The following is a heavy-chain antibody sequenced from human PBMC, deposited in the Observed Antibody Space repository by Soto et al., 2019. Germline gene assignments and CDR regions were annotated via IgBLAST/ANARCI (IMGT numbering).Heavy chain of an antibody. CDR2: INPNSGGT. CDR3: ARDSKPYYDFWSAFDY. CDR1: GYTFTGYY. J-gene: IGHJ4*02. Sequence: ASVKVSCKASGYTFTGYYMHWVRQAPGQGLEWMGWINPNSGGTNYAQKFQGWVTMTRDTSISTAYMELSRLRSDDTAVYYCARDSKPYYDFWSAFDYWGQGTLVTVSS. D-gene: IGHD3-3*01. V-gene: IGHV1-2*04.